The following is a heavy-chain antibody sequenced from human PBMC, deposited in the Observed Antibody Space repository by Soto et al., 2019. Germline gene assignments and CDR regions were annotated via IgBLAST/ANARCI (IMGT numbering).Heavy chain of an antibody. CDR2: IYWSDEI. CDR1: GFSLSTRQES. Sequence: SGPTLGNPTQTVTLTCSFSGFSLSTRQESVGWIRQPPGKALEWLALIYWSDEIHYSPSLNNRLTITKDNSKNQVVLTVTNMDPMDTATHYSAHRKGGTFDYWGQ. J-gene: IGHJ4*02. D-gene: IGHD3-16*01. CDR3: AHRKGGTFDY. V-gene: IGHV2-5*01.